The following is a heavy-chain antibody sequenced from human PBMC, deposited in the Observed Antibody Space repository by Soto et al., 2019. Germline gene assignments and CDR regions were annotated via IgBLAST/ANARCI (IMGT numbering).Heavy chain of an antibody. Sequence: EVQLVESGGGLVQPGRSLRLSCAASGFTFDDYAMPWVRQAPGKGLEWVSGISWNSGSIGYAESVKGRFTISRDNAKNTLYLQMNSLRAEDTALYYCAKATGAGTGAFDIWGQGTMVTVSS. CDR3: AKATGAGTGAFDI. J-gene: IGHJ3*02. CDR1: GFTFDDYA. CDR2: ISWNSGSI. V-gene: IGHV3-9*01. D-gene: IGHD6-19*01.